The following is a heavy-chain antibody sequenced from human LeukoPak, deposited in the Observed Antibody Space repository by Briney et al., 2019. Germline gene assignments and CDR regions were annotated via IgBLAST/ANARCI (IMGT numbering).Heavy chain of an antibody. V-gene: IGHV3-73*01. J-gene: IGHJ4*02. CDR2: IRSKANSYAT. D-gene: IGHD3-16*02. CDR1: GFTFSGSA. Sequence: PGGSLRLSCAASGFTFSGSAMHWVRQASGKGLEWVGRIRSKANSYATAYAASVKGRFTISRDDSKNTAYLQMNSLKTEDTAVYYCTRLGDTVWGSYRDYWGQGTLVTVSS. CDR3: TRLGDTVWGSYRDY.